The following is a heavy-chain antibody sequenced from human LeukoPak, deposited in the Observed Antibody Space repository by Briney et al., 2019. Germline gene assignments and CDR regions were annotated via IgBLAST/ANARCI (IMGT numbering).Heavy chain of an antibody. CDR2: ISGSGGDT. Sequence: GGSLRLSCAASGFTFSSYAMNRVRQAPGKGLEWVSGISGSGGDTYFADSVKSRFTISRDNSKNTLYLQMNSLRAEDTAVYYCAKLLSAAGHFDYWGQGTLVTVSS. V-gene: IGHV3-23*01. CDR1: GFTFSSYA. CDR3: AKLLSAAGHFDY. D-gene: IGHD6-13*01. J-gene: IGHJ4*02.